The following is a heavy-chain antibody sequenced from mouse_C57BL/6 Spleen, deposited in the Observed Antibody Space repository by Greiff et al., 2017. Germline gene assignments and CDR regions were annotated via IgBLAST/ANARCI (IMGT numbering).Heavy chain of an antibody. V-gene: IGHV1-37*01. CDR3: ARGPYYGSSYHYAMDY. CDR1: GYSFTGYF. J-gene: IGHJ4*01. CDR2: INPYDGDT. Sequence: LVESGPELVKPGASVKISCKASGYSFTGYFMNWVKQSHGKSLEWIGRINPYDGDTFYNQKFKGKATLTVDKSSSTAHMELLSLTSEDFAVYYCARGPYYGSSYHYAMDYWGQGTSVTVSS. D-gene: IGHD1-1*01.